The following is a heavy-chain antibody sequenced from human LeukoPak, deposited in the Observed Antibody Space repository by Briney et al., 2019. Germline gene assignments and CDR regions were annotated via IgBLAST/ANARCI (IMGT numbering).Heavy chain of an antibody. CDR1: GFTFSSYA. J-gene: IGHJ3*02. CDR3: AKDLEGIALWFGETSGGAFDI. D-gene: IGHD3-10*01. Sequence: GGSLRLSCAASGFTFSSYAMSWGRQAPGEGLEWVSAISGSGGSTYYADSVKGRFTISRDNSKNTLYLQMNSLRAEDTAVYYCAKDLEGIALWFGETSGGAFDIWGQGTMVTVSS. CDR2: ISGSGGST. V-gene: IGHV3-23*01.